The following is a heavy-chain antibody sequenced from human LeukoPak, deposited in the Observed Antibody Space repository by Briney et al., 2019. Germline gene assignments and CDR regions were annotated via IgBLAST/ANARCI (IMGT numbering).Heavy chain of an antibody. CDR3: AKDRRYYDYVWGSPYFDY. CDR2: LRYDGSNK. V-gene: IGHV3-30*02. CDR1: GFTFSSYG. J-gene: IGHJ4*02. D-gene: IGHD3-16*01. Sequence: PGGSLRLSCAASGFTFSSYGMHWVRQAPGKGLEWVAFLRYDGSNKYYADSVKGRFTISRDNSKNTLYLQMNSLRAEDTAVYYCAKDRRYYDYVWGSPYFDYWGQGTLVAVSS.